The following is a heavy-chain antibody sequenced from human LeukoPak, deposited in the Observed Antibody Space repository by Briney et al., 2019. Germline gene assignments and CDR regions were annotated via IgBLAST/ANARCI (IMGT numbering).Heavy chain of an antibody. D-gene: IGHD5-18*01. CDR2: ISRSGST. J-gene: IGHJ4*02. CDR1: GGSISSYY. V-gene: IGHV4-59*08. CDR3: ARIATGYSYGPVDY. Sequence: SETLSLTCIVSGGSISSYYWSWIRQPPGKGLEWIGYISRSGSTNYNPSLKSGVTISVDTSKNQFSLKLTSVTAADTAVYYCARIATGYSYGPVDYWGQGTLVTVSS.